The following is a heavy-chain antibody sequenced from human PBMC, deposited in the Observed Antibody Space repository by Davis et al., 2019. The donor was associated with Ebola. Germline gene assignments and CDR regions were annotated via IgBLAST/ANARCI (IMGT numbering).Heavy chain of an antibody. D-gene: IGHD2-2*02. CDR2: IISKNDGEIT. CDR3: TWDLVPTAIGSPDW. V-gene: IGHV3-15*01. J-gene: IGHJ4*02. Sequence: PGGSLRLSCAASGFIFSKAWMSWVRHAPGKGLEWIGRIISKNDGEITDYVAPVKGRFIISRDDSKDTLYLQMNSLKAEDTAVYYCTWDLVPTAIGSPDWWGQGTQVTVSS. CDR1: GFIFSKAW.